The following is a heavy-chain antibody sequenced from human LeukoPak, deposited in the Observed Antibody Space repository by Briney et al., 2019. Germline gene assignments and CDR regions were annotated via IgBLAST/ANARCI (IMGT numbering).Heavy chain of an antibody. CDR1: GFTFSSYA. Sequence: GGSLRLSCAASGFTFSSYAMSWVRQAPGKGLEWVSAISGSGGSTYYADSVKGRFTISRDNSKNTLYLQMNSLRAEDTAVYYCAKDNSNYYYYYYYMDVWGKGTTVTVSS. D-gene: IGHD4-11*01. V-gene: IGHV3-23*01. CDR2: ISGSGGST. CDR3: AKDNSNYYYYYYYMDV. J-gene: IGHJ6*03.